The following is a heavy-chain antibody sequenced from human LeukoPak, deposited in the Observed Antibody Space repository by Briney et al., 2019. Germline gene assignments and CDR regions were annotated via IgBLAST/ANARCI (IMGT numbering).Heavy chain of an antibody. CDR1: GFTFSSYA. Sequence: GGSLRLSCAASGFTFSSYAMSWVRQAPGKGLEWVSAISGSGGSTYYADSVKGRFTISRDNSKNMLFLQTNSLRAEDTAVYYCVKDGGPGYCSSTSCSEYFQHWGQGTLVTVSS. CDR3: VKDGGPGYCSSTSCSEYFQH. J-gene: IGHJ1*01. V-gene: IGHV3-23*01. CDR2: ISGSGGST. D-gene: IGHD2-2*01.